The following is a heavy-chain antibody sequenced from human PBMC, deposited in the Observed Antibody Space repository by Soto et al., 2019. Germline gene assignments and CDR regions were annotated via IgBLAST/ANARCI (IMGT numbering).Heavy chain of an antibody. CDR3: AAQWELENYGWFDP. D-gene: IGHD1-26*01. Sequence: QVQLVESGGGVVQPGRSLRLSCAASGFTFSSYGMHWVRQAPGKGLEWVAVISYDGSNKYYADSVKGRCTISRDNSKHALYLQRNSLRVEDTAVYYCAAQWELENYGWFDPWGQGTLLTVSS. J-gene: IGHJ5*02. CDR1: GFTFSSYG. CDR2: ISYDGSNK. V-gene: IGHV3-30*03.